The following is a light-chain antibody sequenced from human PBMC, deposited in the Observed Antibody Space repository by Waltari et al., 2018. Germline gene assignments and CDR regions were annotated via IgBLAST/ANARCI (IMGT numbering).Light chain of an antibody. J-gene: IGKJ2*01. V-gene: IGKV3-15*01. CDR1: QTVSSN. Sequence: EIVMTQSPAALSVSPGERATLSCRASQTVSSNLAWYQQKPGQAPRLLIYGASTRATGIPGRFSGSGSGTEFTLTISSLQSEDFAVYYCQQYNKWPPMYTFGQGTKVEI. CDR3: QQYNKWPPMYT. CDR2: GAS.